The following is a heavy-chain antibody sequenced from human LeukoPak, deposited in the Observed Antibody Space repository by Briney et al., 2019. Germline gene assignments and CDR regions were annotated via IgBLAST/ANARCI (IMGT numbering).Heavy chain of an antibody. V-gene: IGHV4-61*02. CDR1: GGSISSGGYY. D-gene: IGHD5-18*01. CDR3: ARDSPHGYTHGHRYYNMDV. Sequence: SETLSLTCTVSGGSISSGGYYWTWIRQSAEKGLEWIGRIYSTGDTDHNTNPSFGGRITISGDRSKNQVSLTLRSVTAADTAVYFCARDSPHGYTHGHRYYNMDVWGKGTTVTVSS. J-gene: IGHJ6*03. CDR2: IYSTGDTDH.